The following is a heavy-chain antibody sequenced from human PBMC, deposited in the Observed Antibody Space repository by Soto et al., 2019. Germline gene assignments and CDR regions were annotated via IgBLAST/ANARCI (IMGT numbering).Heavy chain of an antibody. J-gene: IGHJ5*02. CDR2: ISGSGGST. V-gene: IGHV3-23*01. CDR1: GFTFSNYA. CDR3: AKDTGVRGYKNWFDP. Sequence: PGGSLRLSCAASGFTFSNYAMSWVRQAPGKGLEWVSGISGSGGSTYYADSVKGRFTISRDNSKNTLYLQMNSLRGEDTAIYYCAKDTGVRGYKNWFDPWGQGTLVTVS. D-gene: IGHD3-10*01.